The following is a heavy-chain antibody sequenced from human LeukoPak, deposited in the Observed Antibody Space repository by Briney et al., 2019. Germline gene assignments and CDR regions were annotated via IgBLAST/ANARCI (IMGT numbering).Heavy chain of an antibody. CDR3: ARDHYYDSSGYYPGAN. CDR1: GFTFSSYS. J-gene: IGHJ4*02. D-gene: IGHD3-22*01. CDR2: ISSSSSYI. V-gene: IGHV3-21*01. Sequence: GGSLRLSCAASGFTFSSYSMNWVRQAPGKGLEWVSSISSSSSYIYYADSVKGRFTISRDNAKNSLYLQMNSLRAEDTAVYYCARDHYYDSSGYYPGANWGQGTLVTVSS.